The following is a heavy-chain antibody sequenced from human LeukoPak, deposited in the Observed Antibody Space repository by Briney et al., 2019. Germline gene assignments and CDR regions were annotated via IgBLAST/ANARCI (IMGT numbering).Heavy chain of an antibody. D-gene: IGHD6-13*01. CDR1: VYTFTIYY. CDR2: INPNSGGT. J-gene: IGHJ4*02. V-gene: IGHV1-2*02. CDR3: AREGTAAGNTFDY. Sequence: ASVTVSLTSSVYTFTIYYMYWVRQAPAQGQERMGWINPNSGGTNYAQKFQGRVTMTRDTSISTAYMELSRLRSDDAAVYYCAREGTAAGNTFDYWGQGTLVTVSS.